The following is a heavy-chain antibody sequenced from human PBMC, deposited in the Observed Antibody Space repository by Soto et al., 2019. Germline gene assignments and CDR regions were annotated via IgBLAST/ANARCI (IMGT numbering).Heavy chain of an antibody. J-gene: IGHJ4*02. CDR1: GASISGGDYY. CDR3: ARATYDSSTYYLDY. V-gene: IGHV4-30-4*01. CDR2: IYYTGNT. D-gene: IGHD3-22*01. Sequence: QVQLQESGPGLVKPSQTLSLTCTVSGASISGGDYYWTSIRQPPGKGLEWIGSIYYTGNTHPNPSLXXXLXXSVDPSNNQFALRLTSVTAPDTAIYYRARATYDSSTYYLDYWGQGTLVTVSS.